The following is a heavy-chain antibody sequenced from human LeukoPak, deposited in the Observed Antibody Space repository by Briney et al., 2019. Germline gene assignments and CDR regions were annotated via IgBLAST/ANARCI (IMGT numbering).Heavy chain of an antibody. CDR3: AKDISPTSAQPLGFDY. CDR1: GFTFSSYG. D-gene: IGHD7-27*01. Sequence: GGSLRLSCAASGFTFSSYGMSWVRQAPGKGLEWVSGISWNSGSIGYADSVKGRFTISRDNAKNSLYLQMNSLRAEDMALYYCAKDISPTSAQPLGFDYWGQGILVTVSS. CDR2: ISWNSGSI. V-gene: IGHV3-9*03. J-gene: IGHJ4*02.